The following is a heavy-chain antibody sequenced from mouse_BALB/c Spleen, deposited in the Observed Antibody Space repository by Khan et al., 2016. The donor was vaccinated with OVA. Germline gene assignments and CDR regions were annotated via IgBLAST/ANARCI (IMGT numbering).Heavy chain of an antibody. CDR3: ARETSYWYFDA. J-gene: IGHJ1*01. V-gene: IGHV9-3-1*01. CDR2: INTHTGEP. D-gene: IGHD1-3*01. Sequence: QIQLVQSGPELKKPGETVKISCKAVEYTFTNYRMNWMKQAPEKGLKWMGWINTHTGEPTYGDDFKGRFAFSLEKSATTAYLQINNLKNEDTATYFCARETSYWYFDAWGAGTTVTVSS. CDR1: EYTFTNYR.